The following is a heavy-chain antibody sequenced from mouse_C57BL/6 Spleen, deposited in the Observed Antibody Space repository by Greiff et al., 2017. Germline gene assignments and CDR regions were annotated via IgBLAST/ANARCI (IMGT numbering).Heavy chain of an antibody. CDR3: ARERDGRAGPAMDY. V-gene: IGHV1-39*01. CDR2: INPNYGTT. CDR1: GYSFTDYN. J-gene: IGHJ4*01. D-gene: IGHD1-1*01. Sequence: EVKLQESGPELVKPGASVKISCKASGYSFTDYNMNWVKQSNGKSLEWIGVINPNYGTTSYNQKFKGKATLTVDQSSSTAYMQLNSLTSEDSAVYYCARERDGRAGPAMDYWGQGTSVTVSS.